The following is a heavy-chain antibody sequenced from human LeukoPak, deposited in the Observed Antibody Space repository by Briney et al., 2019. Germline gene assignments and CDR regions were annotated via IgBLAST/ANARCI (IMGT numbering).Heavy chain of an antibody. CDR1: GGSISSYY. Sequence: PSETLSLTCTVSGGSISSYYWSWIRQPAGKGLEWIGRIYTSGSTNYNPSLKSRVTMSVDTSKNQFSLKLSSVTAADTAVYYCARDFLAVVVPAAMGAGWFDPWRQGTLVTVSS. J-gene: IGHJ5*02. CDR3: ARDFLAVVVPAAMGAGWFDP. D-gene: IGHD2-2*01. CDR2: IYTSGST. V-gene: IGHV4-4*07.